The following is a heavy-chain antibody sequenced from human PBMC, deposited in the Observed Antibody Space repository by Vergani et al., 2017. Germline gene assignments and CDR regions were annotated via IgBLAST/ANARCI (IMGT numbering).Heavy chain of an antibody. CDR3: ARGIAAAGARARYNWFDP. CDR1: GGSISSSNW. Sequence: QVQLQESGPGLVKPSGTLSLTCAVSGGSISSSNWWSWVRQPPGKGLEWIGEIDHSGSTYYNPSLKSRVTISVDRSKNQFSLKLSSVTAADTAVDYCARGIAAAGARARYNWFDPWGQGSLVTVSS. V-gene: IGHV4-4*02. D-gene: IGHD6-13*01. CDR2: IDHSGST. J-gene: IGHJ5*02.